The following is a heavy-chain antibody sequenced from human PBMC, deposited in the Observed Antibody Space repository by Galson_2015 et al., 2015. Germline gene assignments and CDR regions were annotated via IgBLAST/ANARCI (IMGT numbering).Heavy chain of an antibody. CDR2: INPNGGTT. CDR1: GYTFTSYY. J-gene: IGHJ4*02. V-gene: IGHV1-46*04. CDR3: ARDKLGCGELNDYYFDY. D-gene: IGHD3-10*01. Sequence: SVKVSCKASGYTFTSYYIHWVRQAPGQGLEWMGIINPNGGTTTYAQKLQGRVTVTRDTSTSTVYMELSSLISEDTAVYYCARDKLGCGELNDYYFDYWGQGTLVTVSS.